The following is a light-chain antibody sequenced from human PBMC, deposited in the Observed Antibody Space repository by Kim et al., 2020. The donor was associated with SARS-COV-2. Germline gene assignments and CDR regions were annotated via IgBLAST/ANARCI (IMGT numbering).Light chain of an antibody. CDR3: QQYGTSPWT. V-gene: IGKV3-20*01. Sequence: EIVLTQSPGTLSLSPGERATLSCRTSQSLSNTYVAWFQQKPGQAPRLVIYDTSRRATGIPDRFSGSGSGTDFTLTISRLGPEDFAVYYCQQYGTSPWTFGQGTKVDIK. CDR2: DTS. CDR1: QSLSNTY. J-gene: IGKJ1*01.